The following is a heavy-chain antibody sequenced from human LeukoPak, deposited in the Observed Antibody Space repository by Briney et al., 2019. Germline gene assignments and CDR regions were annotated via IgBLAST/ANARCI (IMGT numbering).Heavy chain of an antibody. J-gene: IGHJ5*02. CDR1: GGSISSYY. Sequence: TSETLSLTCTVSGGSISSYYWSWLRQPAGKGLEWIGRIYTSGSTNYNPSLKSRVTMSVDTSKNQFSLKLSSVTAADTAVYYCARDEPHRNYYDSSGYSGGNWFDPWGQGTLVTVSS. CDR3: ARDEPHRNYYDSSGYSGGNWFDP. D-gene: IGHD3-22*01. CDR2: IYTSGST. V-gene: IGHV4-4*07.